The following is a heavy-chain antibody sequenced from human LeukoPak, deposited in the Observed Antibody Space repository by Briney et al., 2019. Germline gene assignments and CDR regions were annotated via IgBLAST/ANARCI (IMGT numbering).Heavy chain of an antibody. V-gene: IGHV4-59*01. CDR2: IYYSGST. D-gene: IGHD3-10*01. J-gene: IGHJ6*02. Sequence: SETLSLTCTVSGGSISSYYWSWIRQPPGKGLEWIGYIYYSGSTNYNPSLKSRVTISVDTSKNQFSLKLSSVIAADTAVYYCARVRRYGSGTYGVYYYGMDVWGQGTTVTVSS. CDR1: GGSISSYY. CDR3: ARVRRYGSGTYGVYYYGMDV.